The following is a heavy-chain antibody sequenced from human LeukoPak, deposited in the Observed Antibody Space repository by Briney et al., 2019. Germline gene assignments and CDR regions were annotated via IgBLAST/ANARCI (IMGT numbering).Heavy chain of an antibody. D-gene: IGHD2-15*01. CDR1: GYTFSSYG. CDR2: INTYNGNT. J-gene: IGHJ4*02. Sequence: ASVKVSCKASGYTFSSYGISWVRQAPGQGLEWMGWINTYNGNTNYAQKLQDRVTMTTDTSTSTAYMELRSLRVDDTAVYYCARKGCIGNCYLLDYWDQGTLVTVSS. V-gene: IGHV1-18*01. CDR3: ARKGCIGNCYLLDY.